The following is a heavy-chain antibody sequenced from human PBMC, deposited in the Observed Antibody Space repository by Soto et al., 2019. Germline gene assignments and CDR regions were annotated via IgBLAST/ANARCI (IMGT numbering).Heavy chain of an antibody. CDR1: GGSISSYY. Sequence: SETLSLTCTVSGGSISSYYWSWIRQPPGKGLEWIGYIYFSGSTNYNPSLKSRVTISVDTSKNQFSLKLSSVTAADTAVYYCARENYDFWSGGLDYWGQGTLVTVSS. V-gene: IGHV4-59*01. J-gene: IGHJ4*02. CDR2: IYFSGST. D-gene: IGHD3-3*01. CDR3: ARENYDFWSGGLDY.